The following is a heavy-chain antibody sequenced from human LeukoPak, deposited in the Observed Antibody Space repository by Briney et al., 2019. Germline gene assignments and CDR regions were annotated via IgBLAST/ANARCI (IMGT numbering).Heavy chain of an antibody. D-gene: IGHD3-3*01. CDR2: INHSGST. V-gene: IGHV4-34*01. J-gene: IGHJ4*02. CDR1: GGSFSGYY. Sequence: SETLSLTCAVYGGSFSGYYWSWIRRPPGKGLEWIGEINHSGSTNYNPSLKSRVTISVDTSKNQFSLKLSSVTAADTAVYYCASWKRITIFGVARSGVLDYWGQGTLVTVSS. CDR3: ASWKRITIFGVARSGVLDY.